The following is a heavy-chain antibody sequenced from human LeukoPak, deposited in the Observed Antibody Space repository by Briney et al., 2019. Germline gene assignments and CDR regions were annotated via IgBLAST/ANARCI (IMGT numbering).Heavy chain of an antibody. V-gene: IGHV3-30*18. CDR3: VKGVYSSSSFDS. J-gene: IGHJ4*02. D-gene: IGHD4-11*01. Sequence: PGGSLRLSCAASGFTFSNAWMYWVRQAPGKGLEWVAVVSYDGSNKYYADSVKGRFTVSRDNSENTLFLQMNSLRVEDTAFYYCVKGVYSSSSFDSWGQGTLVTVSS. CDR2: VSYDGSNK. CDR1: GFTFSNAW.